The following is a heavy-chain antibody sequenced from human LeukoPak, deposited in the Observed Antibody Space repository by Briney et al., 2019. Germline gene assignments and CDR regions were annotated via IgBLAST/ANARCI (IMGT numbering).Heavy chain of an antibody. CDR1: GGTFSSYA. Sequence: ASVKVSCKASGGTFSSYAISWVRQAPGQGLEWMGGIIPIFGTANYAQKFQGRVTMTRDTSTRTVYMELSSLRSEDTAVYNCARESLGYYDSSGNQVRAFDIWGQGTMVTVSS. CDR2: IIPIFGTA. J-gene: IGHJ3*02. D-gene: IGHD3-22*01. V-gene: IGHV1-69*05. CDR3: ARESLGYYDSSGNQVRAFDI.